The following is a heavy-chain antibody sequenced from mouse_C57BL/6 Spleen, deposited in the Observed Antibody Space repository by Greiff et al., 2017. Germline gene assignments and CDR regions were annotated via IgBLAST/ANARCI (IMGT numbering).Heavy chain of an antibody. CDR2: INPSTGGT. J-gene: IGHJ2*01. CDR3: ARFITTVVAYYFDY. V-gene: IGHV1-42*01. D-gene: IGHD1-1*01. Sequence: EVQLKESGPELVKPGASVKISCKASGYSFTGYYMNWVKQSPEKSLEWIGEINPSTGGTTYNQKFKAKATLTVDKSSSTAYMQLKSLTSEDSAVYYCARFITTVVAYYFDYWGQGTTLTVSS. CDR1: GYSFTGYY.